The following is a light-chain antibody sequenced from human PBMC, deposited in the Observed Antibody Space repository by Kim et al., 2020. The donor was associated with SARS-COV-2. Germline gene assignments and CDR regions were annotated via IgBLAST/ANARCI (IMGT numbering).Light chain of an antibody. Sequence: IVMTQSPATLSVSPGERATLSCRATESISDNLAWYQQKPGQPPRLLIYGASTRATGIPARFRGSGSGTEFTLIITTLQSEDFAMYYCQQYNIWPPLTFGGGTKVDIK. CDR2: GAS. V-gene: IGKV3D-15*01. J-gene: IGKJ4*02. CDR1: ESISDN. CDR3: QQYNIWPPLT.